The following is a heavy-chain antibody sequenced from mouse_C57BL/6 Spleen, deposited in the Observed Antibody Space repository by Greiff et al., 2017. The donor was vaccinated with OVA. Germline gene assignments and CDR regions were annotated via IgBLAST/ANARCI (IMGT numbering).Heavy chain of an antibody. D-gene: IGHD4-1*01. CDR2: IDPSDSYT. CDR3: ARLGVGPRYFDV. J-gene: IGHJ1*03. CDR1: GYTFTSYW. Sequence: VQLQQSGAELVMPGASVKLSCKASGYTFTSYWMHWVKQRPGQGLEWIGEIDPSDSYTNYNQKFKGKSTLTVDKSSSTAYMQLSSLTSEDSAVYYCARLGVGPRYFDVWGTGTTVTVSS. V-gene: IGHV1-69*01.